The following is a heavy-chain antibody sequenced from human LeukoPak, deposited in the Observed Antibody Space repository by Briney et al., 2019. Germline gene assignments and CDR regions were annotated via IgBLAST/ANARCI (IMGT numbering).Heavy chain of an antibody. D-gene: IGHD1-14*01. CDR3: ARRLGTYNPYFDS. CDR1: GGSISSTAYY. CDR2: IFYSGTT. Sequence: PSVTLSLTCTVSGGSISSTAYYWVWIRQPPGKGLEWIGTIFYSGTTYYNPSLKSRLTISVDTSKNQFSLRLNSVTAADTAIYYCARRLGTYNPYFDSWGQGTLVTVSS. V-gene: IGHV4-39*01. J-gene: IGHJ4*02.